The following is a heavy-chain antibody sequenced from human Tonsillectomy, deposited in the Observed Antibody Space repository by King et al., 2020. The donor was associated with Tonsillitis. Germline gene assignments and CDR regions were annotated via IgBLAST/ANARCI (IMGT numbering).Heavy chain of an antibody. D-gene: IGHD4-17*01. Sequence: QLVQSGGGVVQRGRSLRLSCAASGFTFSSYAMHWVRQAPGKGLEWVTVISYDGSNRYYTDSVKGRFTISRDNSKNTLYLQMNYLRTEDTAVYYGARAVYGDLPCDYWGQGTLVTVSS. V-gene: IGHV3-30-3*01. CDR2: ISYDGSNR. CDR3: ARAVYGDLPCDY. CDR1: GFTFSSYA. J-gene: IGHJ4*02.